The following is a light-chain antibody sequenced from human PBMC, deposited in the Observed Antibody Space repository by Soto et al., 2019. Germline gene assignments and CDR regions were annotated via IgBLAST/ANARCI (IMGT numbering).Light chain of an antibody. CDR2: DAS. CDR1: QSVDSY. V-gene: IGKV3-11*01. J-gene: IGKJ1*01. Sequence: TLSLSPGERATLSCGASQSVDSYLAWYQQKVGQAPRLLIYDASNRATGIPARFSGSGSGTDFTLTISRLEPEDFAVYYCQHRSNGPPTFGQASKVDI. CDR3: QHRSNGPPT.